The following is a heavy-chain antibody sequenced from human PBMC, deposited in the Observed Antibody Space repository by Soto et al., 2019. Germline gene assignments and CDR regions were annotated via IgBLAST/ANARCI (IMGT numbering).Heavy chain of an antibody. CDR2: IYYSGST. D-gene: IGHD5-12*01. Sequence: PSETLSLTCTVSGGSISSYYWSWIRQPPGKGLEWIGYIYYSGSTNYNPSLKSRVTISVDTSKTQFSLKLSSVTAADTAVYYCARGREVEMATMPMYYFDYWGQGTLVTVSS. J-gene: IGHJ4*02. V-gene: IGHV4-59*01. CDR1: GGSISSYY. CDR3: ARGREVEMATMPMYYFDY.